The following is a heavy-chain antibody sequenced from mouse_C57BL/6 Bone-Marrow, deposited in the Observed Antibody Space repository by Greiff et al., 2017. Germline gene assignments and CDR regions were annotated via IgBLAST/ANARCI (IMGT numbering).Heavy chain of an antibody. CDR2: IYPGDGDT. CDR3: ARTRQLRLSYAMDD. V-gene: IGHV1-82*01. J-gene: IGHJ4*01. D-gene: IGHD3-2*02. CDR1: GYAFSSSW. Sequence: VQLQQSGPELVKPGASVKISCKASGYAFSSSWMNWVKQRPGKGLEWIGRIYPGDGDTNYNGKFKGKATLTADKSSSTAYMQLSSLTSEDSAVYFCARTRQLRLSYAMDDWGQGTSVTVSS.